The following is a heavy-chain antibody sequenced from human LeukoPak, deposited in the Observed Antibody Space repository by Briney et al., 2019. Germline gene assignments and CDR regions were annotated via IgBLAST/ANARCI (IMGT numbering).Heavy chain of an antibody. CDR3: ARGRVSSSTWYSTYYYYFYMDV. CDR2: VDHTGST. D-gene: IGHD1-1*01. J-gene: IGHJ6*03. V-gene: IGHV4-59*01. Sequence: SETLSLTCSVSDDSITMYYWTWIRQPPGKGLEWIGYVDHTGSTNFNPSLNGRVSISRDTTKNLLSLRLRSVTAADTAVYFCARGRVSSSTWYSTYYYYFYMDVWGKGTTVTVSS. CDR1: DDSITMYY.